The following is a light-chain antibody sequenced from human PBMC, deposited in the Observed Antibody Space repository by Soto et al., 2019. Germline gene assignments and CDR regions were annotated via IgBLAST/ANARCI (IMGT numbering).Light chain of an antibody. CDR1: QSVSGW. Sequence: SALSASVGDRVTITCRASQSVSGWLAWYQQKPGKAPKLLIYDVSSLERGVPSRFSGSGSGTEFTLTISGLHPDDFATYYCQQYESYSGTFGPGTKVDIK. J-gene: IGKJ1*01. CDR3: QQYESYSGT. CDR2: DVS. V-gene: IGKV1-5*01.